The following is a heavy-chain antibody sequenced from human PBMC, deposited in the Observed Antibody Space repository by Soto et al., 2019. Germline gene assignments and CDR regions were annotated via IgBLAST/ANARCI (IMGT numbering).Heavy chain of an antibody. CDR2: IYHSGST. D-gene: IGHD3-10*01. CDR3: ARGFRAYYYGSGSYYNVVWFDP. V-gene: IGHV4-30-2*01. J-gene: IGHJ5*02. Sequence: QLQLQESGSGLVKPSQTLSLTCAVSGGSISSGGYSWSWIRQPPGKGLEWIGYIYHSGSTYYNPSLKSRVTISVDRSKNQFSLKLSSVTAAYTAVYYCARGFRAYYYGSGSYYNVVWFDPWGQGTLVTVSS. CDR1: GGSISSGGYS.